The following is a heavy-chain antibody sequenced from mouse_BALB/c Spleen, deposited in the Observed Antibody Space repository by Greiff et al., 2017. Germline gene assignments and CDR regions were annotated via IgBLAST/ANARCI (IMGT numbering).Heavy chain of an antibody. Sequence: DVMLVESGGGLVQPGGSLRLSCATSGFTFTDYYMSWVRQPPGKALEWLGFIRNKANGYTTEYSASVKGRFTISRDNSQSILYLQMNTLRAEDSATYCCARAPVDGAWFAYWGQGTLVTVSA. J-gene: IGHJ3*01. CDR1: GFTFTDYY. V-gene: IGHV7-3*02. CDR3: ARAPVDGAWFAY. CDR2: IRNKANGYTT. D-gene: IGHD1-1*02.